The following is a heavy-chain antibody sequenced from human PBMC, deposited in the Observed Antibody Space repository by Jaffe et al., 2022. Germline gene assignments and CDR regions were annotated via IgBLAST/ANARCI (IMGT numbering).Heavy chain of an antibody. J-gene: IGHJ4*02. CDR1: NDFISSGHY. D-gene: IGHD5-18*01. CDR3: ARGLYSYGLPSCDY. Sequence: QVQLQESGPGLVKPSETLSLTCAVSNDFISSGHYWVWIRQPPGKGLEWIGGIHHSGTTYYYPSLKSRVTISVDTSKNQFSLKLWSVTAADTAVYYCARGLYSYGLPSCDYWGQGILVTVSS. V-gene: IGHV4-38-2*01. CDR2: IHHSGTT.